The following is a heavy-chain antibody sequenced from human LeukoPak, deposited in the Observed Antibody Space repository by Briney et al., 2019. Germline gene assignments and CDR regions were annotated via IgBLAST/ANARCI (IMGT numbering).Heavy chain of an antibody. CDR1: GDSVSSNSAA. V-gene: IGHV6-1*01. CDR3: ARSRGGRMLRAAAGIWGMDV. J-gene: IGHJ6*02. CDR2: TYYRSKWYN. D-gene: IGHD6-13*01. Sequence: SQTLSLTCAISGDSVSSNSAAWNWIRQSPSRGLEWLGRTYYRSKWYNDYAVSVKSRITINPDTSKNQFSLQLNSVTPEDTAVYYCARSRGGRMLRAAAGIWGMDVWGQGTTVTVSS.